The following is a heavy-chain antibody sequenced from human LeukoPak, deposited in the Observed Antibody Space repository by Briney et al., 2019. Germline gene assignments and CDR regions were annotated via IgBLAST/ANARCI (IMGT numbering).Heavy chain of an antibody. Sequence: GGSLRLSCAASGFTFTSFSTNWVRQAPGKGLEWVSYISSGSSTIFYADSVKGRFTISRDNAKNSLYLQMNSLRAEDTAVYYCARDRATEVDYWGQGTLVTVSS. V-gene: IGHV3-48*01. CDR3: ARDRATEVDY. CDR1: GFTFTSFS. J-gene: IGHJ4*02. CDR2: ISSGSSTI. D-gene: IGHD5-24*01.